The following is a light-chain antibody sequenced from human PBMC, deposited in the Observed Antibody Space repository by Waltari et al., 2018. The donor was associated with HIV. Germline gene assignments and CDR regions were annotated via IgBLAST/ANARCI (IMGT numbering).Light chain of an antibody. CDR2: WAS. Sequence: DIVMTQSPDSLAVSLGERATINCKSNQSILYSSNNKNYLAWYHQKPGQPPRLLIYWASTRESGVPDRFTGSESGTDFTLTISSLQAADVAVYYCQQYYNTPYTFGQGTKLEIK. CDR1: QSILYSSNNKNY. J-gene: IGKJ2*01. CDR3: QQYYNTPYT. V-gene: IGKV4-1*01.